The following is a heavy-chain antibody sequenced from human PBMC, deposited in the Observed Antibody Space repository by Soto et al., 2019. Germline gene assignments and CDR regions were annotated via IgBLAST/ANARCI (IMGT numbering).Heavy chain of an antibody. CDR1: GFTFSSYA. Sequence: GSLRLSCAASGFTFSSYAMSWVRQAQGKGLEWVSAISGSGGSTYYADSVKGRFTISRDNSKNTLYLQMNSLRAEDTAVYYCAKAQGYYYDSSGYFDYWGQGTLVTVSS. V-gene: IGHV3-23*01. J-gene: IGHJ4*02. D-gene: IGHD3-22*01. CDR3: AKAQGYYYDSSGYFDY. CDR2: ISGSGGST.